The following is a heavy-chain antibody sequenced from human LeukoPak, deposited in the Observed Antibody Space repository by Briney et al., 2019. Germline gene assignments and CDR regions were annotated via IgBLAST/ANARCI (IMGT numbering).Heavy chain of an antibody. J-gene: IGHJ4*02. CDR1: GYSISSSTYY. CDR2: ISHTGTT. V-gene: IGHV4-39*02. Sequence: SETLSLTCIVSGYSISSSTYYAAWIRQTPGKGLEWIGSISHTGTTYYKPSLKSQVTISVDASKSQFSLRLNSVTAADTAVYFCARELWGVADYWGQGTLVTVSS. CDR3: ARELWGVADY. D-gene: IGHD3-10*01.